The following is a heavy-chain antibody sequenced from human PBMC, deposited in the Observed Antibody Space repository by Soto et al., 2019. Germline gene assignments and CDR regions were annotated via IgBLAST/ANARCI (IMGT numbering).Heavy chain of an antibody. CDR3: VVDTSGLLDY. J-gene: IGHJ4*02. D-gene: IGHD3-22*01. CDR1: GFTFRSYG. Sequence: PGGSLRLSCAASGFTFRSYGMHWVRQAPGKGLEWVAVIWYDGNKKYYGDSVRGRFTISRDNSKNTLYLEMNSLRAEDTAVYYCVVDTSGLLDYWGQGTQVTVSS. CDR2: IWYDGNKK. V-gene: IGHV3-33*03.